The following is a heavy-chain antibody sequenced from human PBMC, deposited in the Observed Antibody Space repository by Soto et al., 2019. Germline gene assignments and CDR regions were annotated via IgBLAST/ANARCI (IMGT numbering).Heavy chain of an antibody. CDR2: INHSGST. D-gene: IGHD6-6*01. Sequence: SETLSLTCAVYGGSFSGYYWSWIRQPPGKGLEWIGEINHSGSTNYNPSLKSRVTISVDTSKNQFSLKLSSVTAADTAVYYCARVGGYSSSSDWFDPWGQGTLVTVSS. CDR1: GGSFSGYY. V-gene: IGHV4-34*01. CDR3: ARVGGYSSSSDWFDP. J-gene: IGHJ5*02.